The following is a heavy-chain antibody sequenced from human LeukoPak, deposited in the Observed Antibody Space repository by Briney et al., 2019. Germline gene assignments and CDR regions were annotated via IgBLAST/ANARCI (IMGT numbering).Heavy chain of an antibody. Sequence: LRLSCAASGFTFSDYYMSWIRQHPGKGLEWIGYIYYSGSTYYNPSLKSRVTISVDTSKSQFSLKLSSVTAADTAVYYCARRSEDSSGYYGFDYWGQGTLVTVSS. CDR3: ARRSEDSSGYYGFDY. D-gene: IGHD3-22*01. J-gene: IGHJ4*02. CDR1: GFTFSDYY. CDR2: IYYSGST. V-gene: IGHV4-31*02.